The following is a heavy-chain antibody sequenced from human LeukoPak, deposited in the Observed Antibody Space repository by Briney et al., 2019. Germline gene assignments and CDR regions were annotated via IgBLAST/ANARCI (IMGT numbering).Heavy chain of an antibody. Sequence: ASVKVSCKVSGYTLTELSMHWVRQAPGNGLEWMGGFDPEDGETIYAQKFQGRVTMTEDTSTDTAYMELSSLRSEDTAVYYCATGVEYYDFWSGYYPFGYWGQGTLVTVSS. CDR3: ATGVEYYDFWSGYYPFGY. J-gene: IGHJ4*02. CDR1: GYTLTELS. CDR2: FDPEDGET. D-gene: IGHD3-3*01. V-gene: IGHV1-24*01.